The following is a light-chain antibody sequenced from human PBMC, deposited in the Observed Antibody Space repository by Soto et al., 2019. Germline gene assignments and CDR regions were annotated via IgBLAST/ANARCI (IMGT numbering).Light chain of an antibody. Sequence: QSALTQPASVSGSPGQSITISCTGTSSDAGGYNYVSWYQQHPGKAPKLMIYDVSNRPSGVSNRFSGSKSGNTASLTISGLQAEDEADYYCSSYTSSSTLGGVFGGGTKLTVL. CDR3: SSYTSSSTLGGV. J-gene: IGLJ2*01. CDR2: DVS. CDR1: SSDAGGYNY. V-gene: IGLV2-14*01.